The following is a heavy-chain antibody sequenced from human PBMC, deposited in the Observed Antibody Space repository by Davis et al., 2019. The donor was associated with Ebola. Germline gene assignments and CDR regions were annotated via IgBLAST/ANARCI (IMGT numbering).Heavy chain of an antibody. CDR2: INPNSGGT. J-gene: IGHJ2*01. CDR3: ARDHYYDSSGYYHAWYFDL. D-gene: IGHD3-22*01. V-gene: IGHV1-2*02. CDR1: GYTFTGYY. Sequence: ASVKVSCKASGYTFTGYYMHWVRQAPGQGLEWMGWINPNSGGTNYAQKFQGRVTMTRDTSISTAYMELSRLRSDDTAVYYCARDHYYDSSGYYHAWYFDLWGRGTLVTVSS.